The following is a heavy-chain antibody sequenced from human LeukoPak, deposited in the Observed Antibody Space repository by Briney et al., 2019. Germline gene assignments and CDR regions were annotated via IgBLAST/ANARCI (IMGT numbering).Heavy chain of an antibody. Sequence: GGSLRLSCAASGFTFSSYAMSWVRQAPGKGLEWVSAISGSGGSTYYADSVKGRFTISRDNSKNTLYLQMDSLRAEDTAVYYCAKDAYYYGSGSLTFDYWGRGTLVTVSS. CDR3: AKDAYYYGSGSLTFDY. V-gene: IGHV3-23*01. J-gene: IGHJ4*02. CDR1: GFTFSSYA. D-gene: IGHD3-10*01. CDR2: ISGSGGST.